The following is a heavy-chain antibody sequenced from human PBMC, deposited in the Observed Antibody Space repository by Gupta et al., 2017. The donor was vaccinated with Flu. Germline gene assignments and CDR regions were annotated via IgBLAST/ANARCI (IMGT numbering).Heavy chain of an antibody. D-gene: IGHD1-14*01. Sequence: VQLVESGGSVVQPGGSLRLPCAASGVTVQDYAMHWVRQSPGKGLEWVSGIYWNNDRIDYADSVKGRFTISRDKAKNSLFLQMNSLRAEDTAVYYCTKDLSPGGADVWGQGTRVTVSS. CDR2: IYWNNDRI. J-gene: IGHJ6*02. V-gene: IGHV3-9*01. CDR1: GVTVQDYA. CDR3: TKDLSPGGADV.